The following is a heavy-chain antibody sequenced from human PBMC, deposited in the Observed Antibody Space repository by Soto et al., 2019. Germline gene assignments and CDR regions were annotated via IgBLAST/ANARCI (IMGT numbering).Heavy chain of an antibody. CDR1: GYSFTSYW. CDR3: ARLPTRYYYDRSGPAGDAFEI. Sequence: ESLKISWKGSGYSFTSYWIGWVLQIPGKGLEWMGIIYPGDSDTRYSPSFQGQVTISADKSISTAYLQWSSLKASDTAMYYCARLPTRYYYDRSGPAGDAFEIWGQGTIVIVSS. D-gene: IGHD3-22*01. CDR2: IYPGDSDT. V-gene: IGHV5-51*01. J-gene: IGHJ3*02.